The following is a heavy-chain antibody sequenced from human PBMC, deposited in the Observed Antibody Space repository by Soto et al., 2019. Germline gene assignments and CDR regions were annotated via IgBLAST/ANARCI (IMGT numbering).Heavy chain of an antibody. CDR2: IPYDGDKI. V-gene: IGHV3-30-3*01. CDR3: ARSCGDDCCKTDY. D-gene: IGHD2-21*02. Sequence: GGSLRLSCAASGLTFSSYAMHWVRQAPGKGLEWMAVIPYDGDKIHYADSVKGRFTISRDNSKNTLYLQINSLRVDDTAVYYCARSCGDDCCKTDYWGQGTLVTVSS. CDR1: GLTFSSYA. J-gene: IGHJ4*02.